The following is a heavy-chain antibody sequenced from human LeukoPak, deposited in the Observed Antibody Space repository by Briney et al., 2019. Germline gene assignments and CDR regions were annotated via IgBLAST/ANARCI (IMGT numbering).Heavy chain of an antibody. V-gene: IGHV3-20*04. J-gene: IGHJ4*02. D-gene: IGHD3-10*01. CDR2: INWNGGST. Sequence: GGSLRLSCAASGFTFDDYGMSWVRHAPGKGLEWVSGINWNGGSTAYADSVKGRFTISRDNAMNSLYLQMNSLRAEDTALYYCARHRSSGSYQAFDYWGQGTLVTVSS. CDR3: ARHRSSGSYQAFDY. CDR1: GFTFDDYG.